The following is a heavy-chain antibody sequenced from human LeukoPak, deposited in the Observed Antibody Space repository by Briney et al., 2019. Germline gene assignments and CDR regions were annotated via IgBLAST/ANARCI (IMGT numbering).Heavy chain of an antibody. CDR2: MNPNSGNT. CDR1: GYTFTSYD. V-gene: IGHV1-8*03. Sequence: ASVKVSCKASGYTFTSYDINWVRQATGQGLEWMGWMNPNSGNTGYAQKFQGRVTITRNTSISTAYMELSSLRSEDTAVYYCARVGRYGYVWGSYRYLDYWGQGTLVTVSS. D-gene: IGHD3-16*02. CDR3: ARVGRYGYVWGSYRYLDY. J-gene: IGHJ4*02.